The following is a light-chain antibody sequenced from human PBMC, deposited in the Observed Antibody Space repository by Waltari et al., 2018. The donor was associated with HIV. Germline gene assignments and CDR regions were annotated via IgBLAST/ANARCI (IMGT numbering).Light chain of an antibody. V-gene: IGLV2-23*02. CDR1: RSDGCGYHD. J-gene: IGLJ2*01. Sequence: QSALTQPASVSGSPGQSIHISCPGTRSDGCGYHDFSWYQQHPGKAPKLMIYDVSKRPSGVSNRFSGSKSGNTASLTISGLQAEDEADYYCCSYAGSSTVFGGGTKLTVL. CDR2: DVS. CDR3: CSYAGSSTV.